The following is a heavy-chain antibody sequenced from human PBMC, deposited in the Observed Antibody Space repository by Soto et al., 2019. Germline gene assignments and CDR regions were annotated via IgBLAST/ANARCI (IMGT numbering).Heavy chain of an antibody. CDR3: ARFLGFPGDYDESFAFYI. CDR2: YSGFT. V-gene: IGHV4-59*01. CDR1: CGSITTYQ. Sequence: SETLSLTCTVSCGSITTYQWSWIRQPPGKGLEWIGGYSGFTNYNPSLESRATISVDHSKNQFFLTLRSVTAADTAVYYCARFLGFPGDYDESFAFYIWGQGTMVTVSS. D-gene: IGHD4-17*01. J-gene: IGHJ3*02.